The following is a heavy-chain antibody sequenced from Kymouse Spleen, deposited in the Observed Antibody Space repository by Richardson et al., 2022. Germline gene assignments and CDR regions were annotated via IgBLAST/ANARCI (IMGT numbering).Heavy chain of an antibody. CDR3: ARESDSGWSFYYYYGMDV. J-gene: IGHJ6*02. V-gene: IGHV4-34*01. CDR2: INHSGST. D-gene: IGHD6-19*01. Sequence: QVQLQQWGAGLLKPSETLSLTCAVYGGSFSGYYWSWIRQPPGKGLEWIGEINHSGSTNYNPSLKSRVTISVDTSKNQFSLKLSSVTAADTAVYYCARESDSGWSFYYYYGMDVWGQGTTVTVSS. CDR1: GGSFSGYY.